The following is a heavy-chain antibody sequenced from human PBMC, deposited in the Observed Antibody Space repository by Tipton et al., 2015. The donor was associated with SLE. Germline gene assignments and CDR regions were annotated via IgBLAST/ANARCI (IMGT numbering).Heavy chain of an antibody. CDR1: GGSMRGKSYY. V-gene: IGHV4-39*07. Sequence: TLSLTCTVSGGSMRGKSYYWGWIHQPPGKGLEWIGSVHSSGSTYYNPSPKSRVTISVDTSKNQFSLNLTSVTAADTAVYYCARDSTDYYDSGRSPSRFVYWGQGTLLIVSS. CDR2: VHSSGST. CDR3: ARDSTDYYDSGRSPSRFVY. J-gene: IGHJ4*02. D-gene: IGHD3-10*01.